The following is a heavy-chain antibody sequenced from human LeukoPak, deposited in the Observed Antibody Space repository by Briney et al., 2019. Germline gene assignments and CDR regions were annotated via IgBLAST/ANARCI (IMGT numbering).Heavy chain of an antibody. J-gene: IGHJ3*02. CDR2: VYNSGRT. CDR3: ARGYYYGSGSYAEGALDI. D-gene: IGHD3-10*01. V-gene: IGHV4-59*08. CDR1: GGSISSYY. Sequence: PSETLSLTCSVSGGSISSYYWSWVRQPPGKGLAWIGYVYNSGRTNYNPSLKSRVTIEVDTSKNQFSVKLSSVIAADTAMYYCARGYYYGSGSYAEGALDIWGQGTKVIVSS.